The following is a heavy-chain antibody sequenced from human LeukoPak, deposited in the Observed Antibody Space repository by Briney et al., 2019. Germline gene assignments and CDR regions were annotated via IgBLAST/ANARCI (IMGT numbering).Heavy chain of an antibody. CDR2: ISGSGGST. Sequence: GGSLRLSCAASGFTFTSYAMNWVRQAPGKGLEWVSGISGSGGSTYYADSMKGRFTISRDNSKNTLYLPMNSLRAEDTALYYCAKLGCTGTFCYANYWGQGTLVTVSS. J-gene: IGHJ4*02. CDR1: GFTFTSYA. CDR3: AKLGCTGTFCYANY. D-gene: IGHD2-2*01. V-gene: IGHV3-23*01.